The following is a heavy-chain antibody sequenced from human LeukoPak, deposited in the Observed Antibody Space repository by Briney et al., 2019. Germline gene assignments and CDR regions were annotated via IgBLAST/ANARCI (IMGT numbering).Heavy chain of an antibody. Sequence: ASVKVSCKASGYTFTSYYMHWVRQAPGQGLEWMGIINPSGGSTSYAQKFQGRVTMTRDMSTSTVYMELSSLRSEDTAVYYCARDKGKNIVVVVAALDYWGQGTLVTVSS. CDR3: ARDKGKNIVVVVAALDY. CDR1: GYTFTSYY. J-gene: IGHJ4*02. V-gene: IGHV1-46*01. CDR2: INPSGGST. D-gene: IGHD2-15*01.